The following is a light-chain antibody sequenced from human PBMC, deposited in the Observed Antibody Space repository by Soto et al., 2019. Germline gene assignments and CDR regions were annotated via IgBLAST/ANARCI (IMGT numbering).Light chain of an antibody. J-gene: IGKJ4*01. Sequence: EIVLTQSPGTLSLSPGERATLSCSASQSVSSSYLAWYQQKPGQAPRLLIYGASSRATGIPDRFSGSGSGTDFTLTISGLEPEDFAVFYCQQYDSSPLTFGGGTKVEIK. V-gene: IGKV3-20*01. CDR2: GAS. CDR1: QSVSSSY. CDR3: QQYDSSPLT.